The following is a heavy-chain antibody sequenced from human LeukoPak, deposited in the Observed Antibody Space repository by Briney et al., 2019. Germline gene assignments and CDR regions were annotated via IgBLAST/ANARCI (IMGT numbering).Heavy chain of an antibody. CDR3: AREGPGYSSGWYQNWFDP. V-gene: IGHV1-3*03. CDR2: INAGNGNT. J-gene: IGHJ5*02. D-gene: IGHD6-19*01. CDR1: GYTFTSYA. Sequence: ASVKVSCKASGYTFTSYAMHWVRQAPGQRLEWMGWINAGNGNTKYSQEFQGRVTITRDTSASTAYMELSSLRSEDMAVYYCAREGPGYSSGWYQNWFDPWGQGTLVTVSS.